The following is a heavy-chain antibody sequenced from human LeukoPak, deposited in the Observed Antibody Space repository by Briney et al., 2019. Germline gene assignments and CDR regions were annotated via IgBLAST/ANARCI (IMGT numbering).Heavy chain of an antibody. V-gene: IGHV3-21*01. CDR3: ARDAQYYDFWSVYYYYYYMDV. CDR1: GFTFSSYN. Sequence: GGSLRLSCAASGFTFSSYNMNWVRQAPGKGLEWVSSISTSSSYIYYADSVKGRFTISRDNAKNSLYLQMNSLRAEDTAVYYCARDAQYYDFWSVYYYYYYMDVWGKGTTVTVSS. J-gene: IGHJ6*03. CDR2: ISTSSSYI. D-gene: IGHD3-3*01.